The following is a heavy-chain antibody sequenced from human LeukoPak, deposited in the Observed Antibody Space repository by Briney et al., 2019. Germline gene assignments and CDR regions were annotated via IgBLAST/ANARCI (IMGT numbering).Heavy chain of an antibody. CDR2: IYRSGST. D-gene: IGHD1-26*01. V-gene: IGHV4-38-2*02. CDR1: GYSISSGYY. CDR3: AGNGGGYTKPSDY. Sequence: PSETLSLTCTVSGYSISSGYYWGWIRQPPGKGLEWIGTIYRSGSTYYNPSLKRRVTISVDTSKNQFSLRLSSVTAADPAVYYCAGNGGGYTKPSDYWGQGTLVTVSS. J-gene: IGHJ4*02.